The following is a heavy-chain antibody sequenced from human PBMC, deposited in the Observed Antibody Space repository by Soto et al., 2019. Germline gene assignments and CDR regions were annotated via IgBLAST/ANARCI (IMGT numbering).Heavy chain of an antibody. D-gene: IGHD1-26*01. V-gene: IGHV1-69*15. CDR2: IMPIFDAA. CDR3: ARGVGATESFDY. CDR1: GGTFSSYA. J-gene: IGHJ4*02. Sequence: QVQLVQSGAEVKKPGSSVKVSCTASGGTFSSYAISRVRQAPGQGLEWMGRIMPIFDAANYAQKFLGRVTITADESTTTAYMELSSLRSEDTAVYYCARGVGATESFDYWGQGTLVTVSS.